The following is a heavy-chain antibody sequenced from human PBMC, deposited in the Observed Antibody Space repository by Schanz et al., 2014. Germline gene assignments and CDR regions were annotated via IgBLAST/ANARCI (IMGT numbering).Heavy chain of an antibody. CDR2: ISSGGDT. CDR1: GFTFSDYW. CDR3: AKGRFGELSAFDI. J-gene: IGHJ3*02. D-gene: IGHD3-10*01. Sequence: EVQLVESGGGLVQPGGSLRLSCTASGFTFSDYWMSWVRQAPGKGLEWVSSISSGGDTYYADSVKGRFTISRDNSKNTLYLQMNSLRAEDTAVYYCAKGRFGELSAFDIWGQGTMVTVSS. V-gene: IGHV3-23*04.